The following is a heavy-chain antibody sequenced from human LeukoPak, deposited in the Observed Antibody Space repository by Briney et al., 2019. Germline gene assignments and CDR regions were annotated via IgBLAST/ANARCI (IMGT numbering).Heavy chain of an antibody. D-gene: IGHD1-26*01. Sequence: GGSLRLSCAASGFTFSSNAMSWVRQAPGKGLEWVSAISGSGGSTYYADSVKGRFTISRDNSKNTLYLQMNSLGAEDTAVYYCAQDKGYSGSLGAFDIWGQGTLVTVSS. CDR2: ISGSGGST. CDR3: AQDKGYSGSLGAFDI. V-gene: IGHV3-23*01. J-gene: IGHJ4*02. CDR1: GFTFSSNA.